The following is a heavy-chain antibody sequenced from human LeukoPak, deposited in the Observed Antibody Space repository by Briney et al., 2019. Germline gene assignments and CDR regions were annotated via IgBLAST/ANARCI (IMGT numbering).Heavy chain of an antibody. V-gene: IGHV3-23*01. Sequence: GGSLRLSCAASGFTFSTFAMIWVHQPPGKGLEWVSSIFPSGGEIHYADSVRGRFTISRDNSKSTLSPQMNSLRAEDTAIYYCATYRQVLLPFESWGQGTLVTVSS. CDR3: ATYRQVLLPFES. CDR2: IFPSGGEI. D-gene: IGHD2-8*02. J-gene: IGHJ4*02. CDR1: GFTFSTFA.